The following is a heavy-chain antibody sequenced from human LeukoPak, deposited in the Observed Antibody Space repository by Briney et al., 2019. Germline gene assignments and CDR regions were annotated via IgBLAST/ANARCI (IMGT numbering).Heavy chain of an antibody. CDR2: ISHDGSDK. D-gene: IGHD2-2*02. V-gene: IGHV3-30*18. J-gene: IGHJ4*02. Sequence: GGSLGLSCAASGFILSPYGMHWVRQAPGKGLEWVAGISHDGSDKYYEDSVKGRFTISRDNSKNTVNLQMTGLGAEDTAVYYCAKGGCRTSRCYITLWGPGTLVTVSS. CDR3: AKGGCRTSRCYITL. CDR1: GFILSPYG.